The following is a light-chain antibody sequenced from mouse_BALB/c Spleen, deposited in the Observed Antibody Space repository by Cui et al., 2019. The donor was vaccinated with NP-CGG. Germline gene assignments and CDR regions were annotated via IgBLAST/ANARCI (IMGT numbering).Light chain of an antibody. CDR1: TGAVTANNY. J-gene: IGLJ1*01. CDR2: GTN. Sequence: QAVVTQESALTTSPGETVTLTCRSNTGAVTANNYANWVQEKPDHLFTGLIGGTNNRTPGVPARFSGPLIGDKAALTITGAQTEDEAIYFCALWYSNHWVFGGGTKLTVL. CDR3: ALWYSNHWV. V-gene: IGLV1*01.